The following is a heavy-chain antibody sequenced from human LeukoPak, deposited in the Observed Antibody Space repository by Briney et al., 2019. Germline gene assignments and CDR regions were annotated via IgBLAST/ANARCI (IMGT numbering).Heavy chain of an antibody. J-gene: IGHJ4*02. D-gene: IGHD1-26*01. CDR3: AKDPSGRWSGSYVDY. Sequence: GXSLILSCAASGFTFSSYGMHWVRQAPGKGLEWVTVIWYDGSNKYYADSVKGRFTISRDNSKNTLYLQMNSLRAEDTAVYYCAKDPSGRWSGSYVDYWGQGTLVTVSS. V-gene: IGHV3-33*06. CDR2: IWYDGSNK. CDR1: GFTFSSYG.